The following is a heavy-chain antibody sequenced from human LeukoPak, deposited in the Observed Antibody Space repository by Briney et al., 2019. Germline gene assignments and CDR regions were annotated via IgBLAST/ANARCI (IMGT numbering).Heavy chain of an antibody. CDR2: ISYDGSNK. D-gene: IGHD3-22*01. CDR3: AKDPYYYDSSGYPFSDY. Sequence: PGGSLRLSCAASGFTFSSYGMHWVRQAPGKGLEWVAVISYDGSNKYYADSVKGRFTISRDNSKNTLYLQMNSLRAEDTAVYYCAKDPYYYDSSGYPFSDYWGQGTLVTVSS. CDR1: GFTFSSYG. V-gene: IGHV3-30*18. J-gene: IGHJ4*02.